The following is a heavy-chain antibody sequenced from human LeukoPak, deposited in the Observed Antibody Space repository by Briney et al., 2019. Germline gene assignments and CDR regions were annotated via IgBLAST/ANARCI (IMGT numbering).Heavy chain of an antibody. Sequence: SVKVSCKASGYTFTGYYMHWVRQAPGQGLEWMGRINPNSGGTNYAQKFQGRVTMTRDTSISTAYMELSRLRSDDTAVYYCARDMYYYDSSGYYLDYWGQGTLVTVSS. V-gene: IGHV1-2*06. CDR2: INPNSGGT. D-gene: IGHD3-22*01. J-gene: IGHJ4*02. CDR1: GYTFTGYY. CDR3: ARDMYYYDSSGYYLDY.